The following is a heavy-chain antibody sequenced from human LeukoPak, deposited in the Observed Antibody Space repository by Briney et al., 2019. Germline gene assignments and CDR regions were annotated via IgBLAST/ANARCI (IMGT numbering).Heavy chain of an antibody. CDR3: ARLLLGTTLDY. Sequence: SETLSLTCTVSGGSIDAYYWSWIRQPPGKGLEWIGYVYTSGNTNYNPTLKSRVTISVDTSTKQFSLKLSSVTAEDTAVYYCARLLLGTTLDYWGQGNLVTVSS. D-gene: IGHD1-26*01. J-gene: IGHJ4*02. CDR1: GGSIDAYY. V-gene: IGHV4-4*09. CDR2: VYTSGNT.